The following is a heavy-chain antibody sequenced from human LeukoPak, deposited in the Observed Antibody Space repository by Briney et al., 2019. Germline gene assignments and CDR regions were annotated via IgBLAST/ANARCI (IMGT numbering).Heavy chain of an antibody. Sequence: GGSLRLSCAASGFTVSSNYMRWVRQARGKGLEWVSVIYSGGSTYYSDSVKGRFTISRDNSKNTLYLQMNSLRAEDTAVYYCARDPGPVGYCSGGSCYGYWGQGTLVTVSS. D-gene: IGHD2-15*01. CDR3: ARDPGPVGYCSGGSCYGY. CDR2: IYSGGST. CDR1: GFTVSSNY. J-gene: IGHJ4*02. V-gene: IGHV3-53*01.